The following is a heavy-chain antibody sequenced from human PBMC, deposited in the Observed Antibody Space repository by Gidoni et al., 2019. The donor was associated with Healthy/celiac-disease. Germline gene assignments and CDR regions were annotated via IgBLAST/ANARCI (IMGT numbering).Heavy chain of an antibody. V-gene: IGHV4-39*01. CDR3: ASPLYSSGWYGGDFDY. CDR2: IYYSGST. CDR1: GGSISSSSYY. J-gene: IGHJ4*02. Sequence: QLQLQESGPGLVKPSETLSLTCTVSGGSISSSSYYWGWIRQPPGKGLEWIGSIYYSGSTYYNPALKSRVTISVDTSKNQFSLKLSSVTAADTAVYYCASPLYSSGWYGGDFDYWGQGTLVTVSS. D-gene: IGHD6-19*01.